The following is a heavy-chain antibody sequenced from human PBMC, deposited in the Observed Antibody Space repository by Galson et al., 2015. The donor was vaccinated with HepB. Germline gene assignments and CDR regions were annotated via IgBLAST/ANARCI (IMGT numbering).Heavy chain of an antibody. J-gene: IGHJ4*02. D-gene: IGHD3-3*01. Sequence: SLRLSCAASGFTFSSYGMHWVRQAPGKGLEWVAVISYDGSNKYYADSVKGRFTISRDNSKNTLYLQMNSLRAEDTAVYYCAKGRFLEWLPQALDYWGQGTLVTVSS. CDR3: AKGRFLEWLPQALDY. CDR1: GFTFSSYG. V-gene: IGHV3-30*18. CDR2: ISYDGSNK.